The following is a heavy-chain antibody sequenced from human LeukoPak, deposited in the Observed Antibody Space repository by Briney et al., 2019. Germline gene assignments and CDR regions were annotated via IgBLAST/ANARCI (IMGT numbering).Heavy chain of an antibody. J-gene: IGHJ6*02. V-gene: IGHV1-2*02. CDR2: INPNSGGT. CDR1: LYTFTVYY. CDR3: ARPHAAAGTYYYYGMDV. D-gene: IGHD6-13*01. Sequence: GASVQVSCKPSLYTFTVYYMHSVRQAPGQGLEWMGWINPNSGGTNSAQKFQGSVTITRDTSISTAYMELSRLRSDDTGVYYCARPHAAAGTYYYYGMDVWGQGTTVTVSS.